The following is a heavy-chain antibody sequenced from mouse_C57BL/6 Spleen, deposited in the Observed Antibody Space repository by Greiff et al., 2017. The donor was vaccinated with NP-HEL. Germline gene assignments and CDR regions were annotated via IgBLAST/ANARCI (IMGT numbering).Heavy chain of an antibody. D-gene: IGHD1-1*01. CDR3: TRTVVATDYYAMDY. J-gene: IGHJ4*01. V-gene: IGHV6-6*01. CDR2: IRNKANNHAT. CDR1: GFTFSDAW. Sequence: EVQLVESGGGLVQPGGSMKLSCAASGFTFSDAWMDWVRQSPEKGLEWVAEIRNKANNHATYYAESVKGRFTISRDDSKSSVYLQMNSLRAEDTGIYYCTRTVVATDYYAMDYWGQGTSVTVSS.